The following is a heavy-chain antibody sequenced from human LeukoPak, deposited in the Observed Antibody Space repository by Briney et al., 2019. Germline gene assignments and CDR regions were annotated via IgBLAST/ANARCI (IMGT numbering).Heavy chain of an antibody. CDR2: IIPIFGTA. J-gene: IGHJ4*02. V-gene: IGHV1-69*05. D-gene: IGHD1-26*01. CDR1: GGTFSSYA. Sequence: GASVKVSCKASGGTFSSYAISWVRQAPGQGLEWMGGIIPIFGTANYAQKFQGRVTITTDESTSTAYMELSSLKASDTAMYYCARNSGSYYAFDYWGQGTLVTVSS. CDR3: ARNSGSYYAFDY.